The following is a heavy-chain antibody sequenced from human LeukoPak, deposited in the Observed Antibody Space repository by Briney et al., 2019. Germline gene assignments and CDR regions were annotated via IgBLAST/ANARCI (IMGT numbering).Heavy chain of an antibody. Sequence: SVKVSCKASGGTFSSYAISWVRQAPGQGLEWMGGIIPIFGTANYAQKFQGRVTITADESTSTAYMELSSLRSEDTAVYYCARRTTYYGWRPSESPSCFDYWGQGVLVTVSS. V-gene: IGHV1-69*13. CDR1: GGTFSSYA. J-gene: IGHJ4*02. CDR3: ARRTTYYGWRPSESPSCFDY. D-gene: IGHD2-21*01. CDR2: IIPIFGTA.